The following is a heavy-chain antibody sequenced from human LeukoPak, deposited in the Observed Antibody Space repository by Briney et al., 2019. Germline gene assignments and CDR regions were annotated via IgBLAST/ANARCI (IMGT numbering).Heavy chain of an antibody. D-gene: IGHD2-8*01. CDR2: ISGSGGST. CDR1: GFTFSSDA. V-gene: IGHV3-23*01. J-gene: IGHJ4*02. CDR3: AKEYCTNGVCYYFDY. Sequence: PGGSLRLSCAASGFTFSSDAMSWVRQAPGKGLEWVSAISGSGGSTYYADSVKGRFTISRDNSKNTLYLQMNSLRDEDTAVYYCAKEYCTNGVCYYFDYWGQGTLVTVSS.